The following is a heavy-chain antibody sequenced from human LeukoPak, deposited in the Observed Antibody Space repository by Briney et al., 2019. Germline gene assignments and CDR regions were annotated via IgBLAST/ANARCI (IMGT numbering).Heavy chain of an antibody. V-gene: IGHV3-7*03. CDR1: RFTFSSYW. Sequence: GGSLRLSCAASRFTFSSYWMSWVRQAPGKGLEWVANIKQDGSEKYYVDSVKGRFTISRDNAKNSLYLQMNSLRAEDTAVYYCARDLQLDFDYWGQGTLVTVSS. CDR2: IKQDGSEK. D-gene: IGHD5-18*01. J-gene: IGHJ4*02. CDR3: ARDLQLDFDY.